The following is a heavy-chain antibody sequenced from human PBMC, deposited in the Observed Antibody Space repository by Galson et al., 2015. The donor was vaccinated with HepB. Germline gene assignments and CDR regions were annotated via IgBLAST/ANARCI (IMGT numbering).Heavy chain of an antibody. V-gene: IGHV3-48*03. D-gene: IGHD5-24*01. J-gene: IGHJ4*02. CDR3: AGLTETSDY. CDR1: GFTFSSYE. Sequence: SLRLSCAASGFTFSSYEMNWVRQAPGKGLDWVSYISSSGSSIYYADSVKGRFTISRDNAKNSLYLRMNSLRAEDTAVYFCAGLTETSDYWGQGTLVTVSS. CDR2: ISSSGSSI.